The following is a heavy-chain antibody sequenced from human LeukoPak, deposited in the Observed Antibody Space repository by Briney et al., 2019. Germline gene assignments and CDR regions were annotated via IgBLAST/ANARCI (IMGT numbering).Heavy chain of an antibody. CDR3: AKDMGPVGDYGGGAFDI. Sequence: GGSLRLSCAASGFTFSSYAMHWVRQAPGKGLEWVAVISYDGSNKYYADSVKGRFTISRDNAKNSLYLQMNSLRAEDTALYYCAKDMGPVGDYGGGAFDIWGQGTMVTVSS. CDR1: GFTFSSYA. CDR2: ISYDGSNK. J-gene: IGHJ3*02. D-gene: IGHD4-17*01. V-gene: IGHV3-30-3*01.